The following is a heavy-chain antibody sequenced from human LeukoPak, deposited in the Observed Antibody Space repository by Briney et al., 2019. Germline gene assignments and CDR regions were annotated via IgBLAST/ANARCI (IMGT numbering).Heavy chain of an antibody. CDR1: GFTFSHYA. J-gene: IGHJ6*02. V-gene: IGHV3-30*03. CDR3: ARMDYYGSGNYAHYGMDV. Sequence: PGGSLRLSCAASGFTFSHYAMHWVRQAPGKGLEWVAVISYDGSNKYYGESVKGRFTVSRDNSKNTLYLQMNSLRAEDTAVYNCARMDYYGSGNYAHYGMDVWGQGTTVTVSS. D-gene: IGHD3-10*01. CDR2: ISYDGSNK.